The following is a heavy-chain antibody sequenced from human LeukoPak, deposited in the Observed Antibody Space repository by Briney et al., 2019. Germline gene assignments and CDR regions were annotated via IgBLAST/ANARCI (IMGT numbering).Heavy chain of an antibody. CDR3: AKDSPIGTYYHYNGMDV. D-gene: IGHD1-26*01. J-gene: IGHJ6*02. Sequence: GGSLRLSCAASGFTFSSYAMHWVRQAPGKGLEWVAVISYDGSNKYYADSVKGRFTISRDNSKNTVYLQMNSLRAEDTAVYYCAKDSPIGTYYHYNGMDVWGQGSTVIISS. V-gene: IGHV3-30-3*01. CDR1: GFTFSSYA. CDR2: ISYDGSNK.